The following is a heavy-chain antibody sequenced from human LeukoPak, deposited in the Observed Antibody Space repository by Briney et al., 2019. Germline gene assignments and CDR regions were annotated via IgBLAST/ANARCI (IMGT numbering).Heavy chain of an antibody. CDR1: GFTFSSYG. V-gene: IGHV3-33*01. Sequence: GGSLRLSCAASGFTFSSYGMHWVRQAPGKGLEWVAVIWYDGSNKYYADSVKGRFTISRDNSKNTLYLQMNSLRAEDTAVYYCARDLGAAAAYGDYYYYGMDVWGQGTTVTVSS. D-gene: IGHD6-13*01. J-gene: IGHJ6*02. CDR3: ARDLGAAAAYGDYYYYGMDV. CDR2: IWYDGSNK.